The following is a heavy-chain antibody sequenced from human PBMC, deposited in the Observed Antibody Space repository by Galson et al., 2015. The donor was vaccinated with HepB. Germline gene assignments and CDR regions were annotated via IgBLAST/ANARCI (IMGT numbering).Heavy chain of an antibody. J-gene: IGHJ4*02. Sequence: SLRLSCAASGFSFDDYAMHWVRQVPGKGLEWVSGISWNSDRIGYVDSVKGRFTISRDNAKNSLYLQMNSLRVEDTGMYYCAKDRQGVAGNFDYWGQGTLVTVSS. V-gene: IGHV3-9*01. D-gene: IGHD3-3*01. CDR2: ISWNSDRI. CDR3: AKDRQGVAGNFDY. CDR1: GFSFDDYA.